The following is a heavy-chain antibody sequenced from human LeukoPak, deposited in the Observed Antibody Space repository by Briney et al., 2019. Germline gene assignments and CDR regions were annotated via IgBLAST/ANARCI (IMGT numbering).Heavy chain of an antibody. CDR2: IYTSGST. D-gene: IGHD2-2*01. V-gene: IGHV4-61*02. CDR3: ARDRRVCSSTSCPRSAFDI. Sequence: SETLSLTCTVSGGSISSGSYYWSWIRQPAGKGLEWIGRIYTSGSTNYNPSLKSRATISVDTSKNQFSLKLSSVTAADTAVYYCARDRRVCSSTSCPRSAFDIWGQGTMVTVSS. CDR1: GGSISSGSYY. J-gene: IGHJ3*02.